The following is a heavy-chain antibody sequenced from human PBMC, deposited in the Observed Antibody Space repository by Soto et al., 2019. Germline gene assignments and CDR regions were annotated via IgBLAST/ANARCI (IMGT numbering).Heavy chain of an antibody. J-gene: IGHJ6*02. Sequence: QVQLVESGGGVVQPGRSLRLSCAASGFTFSSYAMHWVRQAPGKGLEWVAVISYDGSNKYYADSVKGRFTISRDNSKNTLYLQMNSLRAEDTAVYYCARGDCSSTSCYGMDVWGHGTTVTVSS. CDR3: ARGDCSSTSCYGMDV. CDR2: ISYDGSNK. D-gene: IGHD2-2*01. V-gene: IGHV3-30-3*01. CDR1: GFTFSSYA.